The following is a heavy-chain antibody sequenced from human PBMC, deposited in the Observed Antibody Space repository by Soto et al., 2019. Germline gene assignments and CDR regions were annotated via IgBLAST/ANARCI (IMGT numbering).Heavy chain of an antibody. CDR2: ISSSSSYI. D-gene: IGHD2-15*01. J-gene: IGHJ1*01. CDR1: GFTFSSYS. V-gene: IGHV3-21*01. CDR3: ARGGSGYCSGGSCRALRLWGPAEYFQH. Sequence: GGSLRLSCAASGFTFSSYSMNWVRQAPGKGLEWVLSISSSSSYIYYADSVKGRFTISRDNAKNSLYLQMNSLRAEDTAVYYCARGGSGYCSGGSCRALRLWGPAEYFQHWGQGTLVTVSS.